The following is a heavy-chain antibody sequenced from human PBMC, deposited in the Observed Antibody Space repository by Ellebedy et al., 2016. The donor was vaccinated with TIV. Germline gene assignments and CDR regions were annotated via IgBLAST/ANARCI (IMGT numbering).Heavy chain of an antibody. V-gene: IGHV3-7*03. D-gene: IGHD4-17*01. Sequence: GESLKISCAASGFTFPTYWMNWVRQAPGKGLEWVANIKQDGNDKNYVDSVKGRFTISRDNAKNVLYLQMNNVRAEGTAPYFCARGLSDYGDFKLDSWGQGTQVTVSS. CDR2: IKQDGNDK. J-gene: IGHJ4*02. CDR3: ARGLSDYGDFKLDS. CDR1: GFTFPTYW.